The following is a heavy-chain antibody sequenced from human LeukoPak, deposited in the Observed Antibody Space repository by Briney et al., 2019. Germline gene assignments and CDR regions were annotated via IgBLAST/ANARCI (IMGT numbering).Heavy chain of an antibody. J-gene: IGHJ4*02. CDR1: GGSISSSSYY. CDR2: IYYSGST. CDR3: ARRERIVGATRGYYFDY. V-gene: IGHV4-39*01. D-gene: IGHD1-26*01. Sequence: SETLSLTCTVSGGSISSSSYYWGWIRQPPGKGLEWIGSIYYSGSTYYNPSLKSRVTISVDTSKNQFSLKLSSVTAADTAVYYCARRERIVGATRGYYFDYWGQGTLVTVSS.